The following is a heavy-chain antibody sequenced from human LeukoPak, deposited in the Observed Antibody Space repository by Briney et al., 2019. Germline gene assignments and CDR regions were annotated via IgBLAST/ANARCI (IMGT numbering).Heavy chain of an antibody. CDR1: GGSISSGDYY. Sequence: SQTLSLTCTVSGGSISSGDYYWSWIRQPPGKGLEWIGEINHSGSTNYNPSLKSRVTISVDTSKNQFSLKLSSVTAADTAVYYCAREKYYDSSGYYFLAAFDIWGQGTMVTVSS. V-gene: IGHV4-30-4*08. J-gene: IGHJ3*02. CDR3: AREKYYDSSGYYFLAAFDI. CDR2: INHSGST. D-gene: IGHD3-22*01.